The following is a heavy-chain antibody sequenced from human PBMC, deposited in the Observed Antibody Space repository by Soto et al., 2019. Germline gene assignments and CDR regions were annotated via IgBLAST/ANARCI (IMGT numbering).Heavy chain of an antibody. CDR1: GGSISSSSYY. CDR3: ASYGGNPNWFDP. Sequence: SETLSLTCTVSGGSISSSSYYWGWIRQPPGKGLEWIGSIYCSGSTYYNPSLKSRVTISVDTSKNQFSLKLSSVTAADTAVYYCASYGGNPNWFDPWGQGTLVTVSS. V-gene: IGHV4-39*01. CDR2: IYCSGST. D-gene: IGHD4-17*01. J-gene: IGHJ5*02.